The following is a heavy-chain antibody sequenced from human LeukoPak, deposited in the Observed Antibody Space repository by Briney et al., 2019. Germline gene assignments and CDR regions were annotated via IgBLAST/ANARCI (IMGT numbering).Heavy chain of an antibody. V-gene: IGHV5-51*01. J-gene: IGHJ4*02. CDR3: ARLGLDYGGQDPIFDY. Sequence: GESLKISCRASGYSFTSYWIGWVRQMPGKGLEWMGIIYPGDSDTRYSPSFQGQVTISADKSISTAYLQWSSLKASDTAMYYCARLGLDYGGQDPIFDYWRQGTLVTVPS. CDR1: GYSFTSYW. D-gene: IGHD4-23*01. CDR2: IYPGDSDT.